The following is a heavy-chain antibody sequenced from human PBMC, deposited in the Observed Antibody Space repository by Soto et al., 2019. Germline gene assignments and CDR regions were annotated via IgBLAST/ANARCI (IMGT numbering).Heavy chain of an antibody. D-gene: IGHD4-4*01. CDR3: VKEATVEVAHHFDY. CDR2: VSHDGRTV. Sequence: QVHLLESGGGVVQPGRSLRLSCAASGFTFSNYGMQWFRQAPGKGLEWVAVVSHDGRTVFYADSVKGRFIISRDNSENTVFLQMSSLRPEDTAVYYCVKEATVEVAHHFDYWGQGTVVTVSS. CDR1: GFTFSNYG. V-gene: IGHV3-30*18. J-gene: IGHJ4*02.